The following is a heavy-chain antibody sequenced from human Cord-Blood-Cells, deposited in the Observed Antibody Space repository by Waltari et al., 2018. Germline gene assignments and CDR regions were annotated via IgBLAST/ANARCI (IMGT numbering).Heavy chain of an antibody. CDR2: INSGGRST. CDR1: GFTFSSYW. Sequence: EVQLVESGGGLVQPGGSLSLSCAASGFTFSSYWMHWVRQAPGKGLVWGSRINSGGRSTSYADSGKGRFTISRDNAKNTLYLQMNSLRAEDTAVYYCARDLAGDKGDAFDIWGQGTMVTVSS. D-gene: IGHD7-27*01. V-gene: IGHV3-74*01. CDR3: ARDLAGDKGDAFDI. J-gene: IGHJ3*02.